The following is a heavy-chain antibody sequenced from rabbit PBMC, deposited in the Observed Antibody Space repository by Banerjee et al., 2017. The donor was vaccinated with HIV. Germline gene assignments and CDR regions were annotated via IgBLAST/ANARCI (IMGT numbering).Heavy chain of an antibody. Sequence: QEQLVESGGGLVHPEGSLTLTCTASGFSFSSSYWICWVRQVPGKGLEWIGCIYGGSSGSTDYASWAKGRFTISKTSSTTVTLQMTSLTAADTATYFCARNYAINSDYGRHYFNLWGQGTLVTVS. CDR1: GFSFSSSYW. CDR2: IYGGSSGST. J-gene: IGHJ4*01. D-gene: IGHD8-1*01. V-gene: IGHV1S45*01. CDR3: ARNYAINSDYGRHYFNL.